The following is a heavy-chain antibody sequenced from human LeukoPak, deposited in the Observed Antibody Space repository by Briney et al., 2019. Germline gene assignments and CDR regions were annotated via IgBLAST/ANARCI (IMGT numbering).Heavy chain of an antibody. J-gene: IGHJ4*02. CDR3: ARGPNSNWSGLDF. CDR2: ISPTGSTT. Sequence: GGSLSLSCTASGFSFSGHWMHWARQPPGKGLVWVSRISPTGSTTSYADSVKGRFTVSRDNAKNTLYLQVNNLRAEDTAVYYCARGPNSNWSGLDFWGQGTLLTVSS. D-gene: IGHD6-6*01. V-gene: IGHV3-74*01. CDR1: GFSFSGHW.